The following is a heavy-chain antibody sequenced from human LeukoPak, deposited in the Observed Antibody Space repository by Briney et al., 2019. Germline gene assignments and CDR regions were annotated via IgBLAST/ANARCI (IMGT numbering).Heavy chain of an antibody. V-gene: IGHV4-30-4*01. CDR2: IYYSGST. Sequence: SETLSLTCTVSGGSISSGDYYWSWIRQPPGKGLEWIGYIYYSGSTYYNPSLKSRVTISVDTSKNQFSLKLSSVTAADTAVYYCARDKASEVTPSGYYGMDVWGQGTTVTVSS. CDR1: GGSISSGDYY. D-gene: IGHD4-23*01. J-gene: IGHJ6*02. CDR3: ARDKASEVTPSGYYGMDV.